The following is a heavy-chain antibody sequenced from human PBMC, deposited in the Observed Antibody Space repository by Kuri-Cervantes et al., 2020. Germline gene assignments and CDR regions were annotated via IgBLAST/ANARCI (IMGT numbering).Heavy chain of an antibody. CDR2: ISSSSSYI. Sequence: GGSLRLSCAASGFTFSSYSMNWVRQAPGKGLEWVSSISSSSSYIYYADSVKGRFTIARDNAQRSLYLEMSSLRAEDTAVYYCVRVGIPAAGRIWYDYWGQGTLVTVSS. V-gene: IGHV3-21*01. CDR1: GFTFSSYS. CDR3: VRVGIPAAGRIWYDY. D-gene: IGHD6-13*01. J-gene: IGHJ4*02.